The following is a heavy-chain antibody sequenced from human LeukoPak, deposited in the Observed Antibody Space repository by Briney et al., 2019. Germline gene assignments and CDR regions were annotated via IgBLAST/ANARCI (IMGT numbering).Heavy chain of an antibody. J-gene: IGHJ4*02. Sequence: SETLSLTCTVSGGSINNHYWTWIRQPPGKGLEWIGYIYYSGSTNYNPSLKSRVTISLDTSKNQFSLKLSSVTAADTAVYYCARSGSYAAAGDYWGQGTLVTVSS. D-gene: IGHD2-15*01. CDR3: ARSGSYAAAGDY. CDR2: IYYSGST. V-gene: IGHV4-59*08. CDR1: GGSINNHY.